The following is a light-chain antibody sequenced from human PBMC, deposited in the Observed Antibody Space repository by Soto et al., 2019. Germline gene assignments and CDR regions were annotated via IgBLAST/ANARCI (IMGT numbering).Light chain of an antibody. V-gene: IGKV1-5*03. J-gene: IGKJ1*01. Sequence: DTQMTQSPSTLSASVGDRVTITCRASQSISSWLAWYQQKPGKAPKLLIYKASSLESGVPSRFSGSGSGTEFTLTISSLQPDDFATYYCQQYNSYSRGTFGQGTKVEIK. CDR2: KAS. CDR1: QSISSW. CDR3: QQYNSYSRGT.